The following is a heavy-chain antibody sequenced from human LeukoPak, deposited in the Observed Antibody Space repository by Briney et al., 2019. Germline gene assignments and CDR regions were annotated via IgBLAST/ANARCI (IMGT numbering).Heavy chain of an antibody. CDR2: IYYSGST. D-gene: IGHD3-22*01. Sequence: SETLSLTCTVSGGSISSSSYYWGWIRQPPGKGLEWIGSIYYSGSTYYNPSLKSRVTISVDTSKNQFSLKLCSVTAADTAVYYCARHLLQDSSGYPPYYFDYWGQGTLVTVSS. CDR1: GGSISSSSYY. V-gene: IGHV4-39*01. CDR3: ARHLLQDSSGYPPYYFDY. J-gene: IGHJ4*02.